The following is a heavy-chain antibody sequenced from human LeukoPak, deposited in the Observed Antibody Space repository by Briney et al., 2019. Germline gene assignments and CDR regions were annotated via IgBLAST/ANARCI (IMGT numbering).Heavy chain of an antibody. V-gene: IGHV4-34*01. J-gene: IGHJ4*02. Sequence: SETLSLTCAVYGGSFSGYYWSWIRQPPGKGLEWIGEINHSGSTNYNPSLKSRVTISVDTSKSQFSLKLSSVTAADTAVYYCARGKRLVRFDYWGQGTLVTVSS. CDR3: ARGKRLVRFDY. CDR1: GGSFSGYY. CDR2: INHSGST. D-gene: IGHD6-19*01.